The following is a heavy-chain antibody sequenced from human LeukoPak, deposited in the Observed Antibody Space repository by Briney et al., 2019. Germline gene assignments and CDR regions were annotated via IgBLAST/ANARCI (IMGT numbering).Heavy chain of an antibody. D-gene: IGHD3-10*01. V-gene: IGHV4-4*02. Sequence: SGTLSLTCAVSGGSISSSNWWSWVRQPPGKGLEWIGEIYHSGSTNYNPSLKSRVTISVDKSKNQFSLKLSSVTAADTAVYHCARALYGSGSYIGYWGQGTLVTVSS. CDR3: ARALYGSGSYIGY. CDR1: GGSISSSNW. CDR2: IYHSGST. J-gene: IGHJ4*02.